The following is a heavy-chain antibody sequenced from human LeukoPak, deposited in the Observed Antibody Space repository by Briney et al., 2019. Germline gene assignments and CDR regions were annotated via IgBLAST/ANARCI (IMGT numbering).Heavy chain of an antibody. CDR2: INAGNGNT. D-gene: IGHD2-2*01. CDR3: ARTPAAMEYYFDY. J-gene: IGHJ4*02. V-gene: IGHV1-3*01. Sequence: ASVKVSCKASGYTFTSYAMRRVRQAPGQRLEWMGWINAGNGNTKYSQKFQGRVTITRDTSVSTAYMELSSLRSEDTAVYYCARTPAAMEYYFDYWGQGTLVTVSS. CDR1: GYTFTSYA.